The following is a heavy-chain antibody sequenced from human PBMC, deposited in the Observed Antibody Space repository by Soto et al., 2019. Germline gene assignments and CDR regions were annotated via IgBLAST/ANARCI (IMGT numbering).Heavy chain of an antibody. CDR1: GGSISSYY. J-gene: IGHJ6*02. D-gene: IGHD1-1*01. CDR3: ARDSPVEEVGLGRNYYYYYGMDV. V-gene: IGHV4-59*12. CDR2: IYYSGST. Sequence: PSETLSLTCTVSGGSISSYYWSWIRQPPGKGLEWIGYIYYSGSTNYNPSLKSRVTISVDTSKNQFSLKLSSVTAADTAVYYCARDSPVEEVGLGRNYYYYYGMDVWGQGTTVTVSS.